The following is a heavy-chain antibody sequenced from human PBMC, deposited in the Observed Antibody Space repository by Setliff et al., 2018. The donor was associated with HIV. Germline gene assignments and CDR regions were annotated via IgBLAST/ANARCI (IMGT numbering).Heavy chain of an antibody. CDR3: ARQLSNSLDY. V-gene: IGHV1-2*02. CDR1: GYTFIDYY. D-gene: IGHD7-27*01. Sequence: GASVKVSCKASGYTFIDYYIHWVRQAPGQGLEWMGWINPKTGGTSFAKKFQDRVTMSRDTSISTAYMELSGLRSDDTAMYYCARQLSNSLDYWGQGTLVTVSS. J-gene: IGHJ4*02. CDR2: INPKTGGT.